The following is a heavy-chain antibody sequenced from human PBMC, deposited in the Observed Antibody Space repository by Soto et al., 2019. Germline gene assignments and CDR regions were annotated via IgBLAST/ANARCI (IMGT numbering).Heavy chain of an antibody. Sequence: ASVKVSCKASGYTFTSYAMHWVRQAPGQRLEWMGWINAGNGNTKYSQKFQGRVTITRDTSASTAYMELSSLRSEDTAVYYCARGGFTTVVLFDYWGQGTLVTVSS. V-gene: IGHV1-3*01. CDR2: INAGNGNT. CDR1: GYTFTSYA. D-gene: IGHD4-17*01. J-gene: IGHJ4*02. CDR3: ARGGFTTVVLFDY.